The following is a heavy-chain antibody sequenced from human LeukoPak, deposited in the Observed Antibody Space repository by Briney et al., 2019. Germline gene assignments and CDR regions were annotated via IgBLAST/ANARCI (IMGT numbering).Heavy chain of an antibody. V-gene: IGHV4-39*01. J-gene: IGHJ3*02. Sequence: PSETLSLTCTVSGGSISSSSYYWGWIRQPPGKGLEWIGSIYYSGSTYYNPSLKSRGTISVDTSKNQFSLKLSSVTAADTAVYYCARLPDYYDSSGDAFDIWGQGTMVTVSS. CDR2: IYYSGST. CDR1: GGSISSSSYY. D-gene: IGHD3-22*01. CDR3: ARLPDYYDSSGDAFDI.